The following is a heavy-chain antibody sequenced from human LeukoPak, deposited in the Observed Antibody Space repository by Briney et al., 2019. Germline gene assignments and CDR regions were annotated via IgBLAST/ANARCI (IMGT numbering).Heavy chain of an antibody. J-gene: IGHJ4*02. Sequence: HGESLKISCKGSGYSFTSYWIGWVRQMPGKGLEWMGIIYPGDSDTRYSPSFQGQVTISADKSISTAYLQWSSLKASDTAMYYCARLRGNGHSYGYLDYWGQGTLVTVSS. CDR2: IYPGDSDT. V-gene: IGHV5-51*01. D-gene: IGHD5-18*01. CDR3: ARLRGNGHSYGYLDY. CDR1: GYSFTSYW.